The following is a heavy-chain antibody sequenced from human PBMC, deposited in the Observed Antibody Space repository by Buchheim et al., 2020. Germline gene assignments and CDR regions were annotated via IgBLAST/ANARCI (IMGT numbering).Heavy chain of an antibody. CDR3: ARGWNYVYFDY. CDR2: INADTGKT. CDR1: AYTFTTYA. D-gene: IGHD1-7*01. Sequence: QVQLVQSGAEEKKPGASVKVSCKASAYTFTTYAMHWVRQAPGHRLEWMGWINADTGKTEYSQIFRGRVTITRDTSANTAYLELTSLTSEDTAVYYCARGWNYVYFDYWGQGTL. J-gene: IGHJ4*02. V-gene: IGHV1-3*05.